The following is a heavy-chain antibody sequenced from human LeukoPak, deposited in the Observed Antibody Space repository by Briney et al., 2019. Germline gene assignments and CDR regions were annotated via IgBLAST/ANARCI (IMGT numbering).Heavy chain of an antibody. D-gene: IGHD5/OR15-5a*01. CDR1: GFTFIIYA. CDR3: AKHLSIASTIFDP. CDR2: ISGSGGST. V-gene: IGHV3-23*01. Sequence: GGSLRLSCAASGFTFIIYAMSWVRQAPGKGLEWVSAISGSGGSTYYADSVKGRFTISRDNSKNTMYLQMKSLRAEDTAVYYCAKHLSIASTIFDPWGQGTLVTVSS. J-gene: IGHJ5*02.